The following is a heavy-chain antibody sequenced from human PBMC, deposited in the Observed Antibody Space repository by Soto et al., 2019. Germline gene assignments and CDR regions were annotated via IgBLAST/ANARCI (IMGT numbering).Heavy chain of an antibody. V-gene: IGHV1-2*02. Sequence: QVQLVQSGAEVKKPGASVKVSCKASGYTFTGYYMHWVRQAPGQGLEWMGWINPNSGGTNYAQKFQGRATMTRDTAISTAYMELSRLRSDDTAVYYCARGINRSGYVTRGGDYWGQGTLVTVSS. D-gene: IGHD5-12*01. CDR3: ARGINRSGYVTRGGDY. CDR2: INPNSGGT. CDR1: GYTFTGYY. J-gene: IGHJ4*02.